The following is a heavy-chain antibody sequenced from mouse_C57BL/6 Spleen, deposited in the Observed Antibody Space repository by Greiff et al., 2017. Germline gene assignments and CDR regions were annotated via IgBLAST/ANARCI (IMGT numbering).Heavy chain of an antibody. CDR3: TRGCIYYDYPRLWDY. CDR1: GFTFSSYA. J-gene: IGHJ4*01. V-gene: IGHV5-9-1*02. D-gene: IGHD2-4*01. Sequence: EVKLVESGEGLVKPGGSLKLSCAASGFTFSSYAMSWVRQTPEKRLEWVAYISSGGDYIYYADTVKGRFTISRDNARNTLYLQMSSLKSEDTALYYCTRGCIYYDYPRLWDYWGQGTSVTVSS. CDR2: ISSGGDYI.